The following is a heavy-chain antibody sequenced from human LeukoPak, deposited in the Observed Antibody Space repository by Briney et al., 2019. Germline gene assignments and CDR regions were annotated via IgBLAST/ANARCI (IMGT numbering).Heavy chain of an antibody. Sequence: SGGSLRLSCAASGFTFSTYAMHWVRQAPGKGLEWVAVISYDGTNKYSADSVRGRSTISRDNSKNTLYLQMNSLRGEDTAVYYCARESASLEIRLYYFDYWGQGTLVTVSS. CDR2: ISYDGTNK. V-gene: IGHV3-30-3*01. CDR1: GFTFSTYA. CDR3: ARESASLEIRLYYFDY. J-gene: IGHJ4*02. D-gene: IGHD2-2*01.